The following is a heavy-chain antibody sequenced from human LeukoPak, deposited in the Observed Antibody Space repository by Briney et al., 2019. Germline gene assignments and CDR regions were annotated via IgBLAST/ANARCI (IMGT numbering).Heavy chain of an antibody. D-gene: IGHD5-18*01. CDR3: ARDTGGGYSCYDC. V-gene: IGHV3-7*01. CDR2: IKQDGSEK. CDR1: GLTFSSYW. Sequence: GGSLRLSCAASGLTFSSYWMTWIRQAQGKGLEWVANIKQDGSEKYYVDSVKGRFTISRDNAKNSLYLQMNSLRAEDTAVYYCARDTGGGYSCYDCWGQGTLVTVSS. J-gene: IGHJ4*02.